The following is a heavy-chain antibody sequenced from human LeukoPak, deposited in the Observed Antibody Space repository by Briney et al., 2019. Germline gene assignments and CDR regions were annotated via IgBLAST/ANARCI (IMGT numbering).Heavy chain of an antibody. Sequence: GGSLRLSCSASGFHFNKYPMTWVRQAPGKGLEWVSAISVNGDDKKYAASVKGRFTISRDNSRNILYLQMNSLRVDDSAIYYCGKDWKVDSWGQGALVTVSS. V-gene: IGHV3-23*01. D-gene: IGHD1-1*01. CDR2: ISVNGDDK. J-gene: IGHJ4*02. CDR3: GKDWKVDS. CDR1: GFHFNKYP.